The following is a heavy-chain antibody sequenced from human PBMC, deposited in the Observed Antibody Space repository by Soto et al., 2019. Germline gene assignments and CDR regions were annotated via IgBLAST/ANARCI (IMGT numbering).Heavy chain of an antibody. V-gene: IGHV3-23*01. CDR3: AKDQNTDYVGGFEF. Sequence: GGSLRLSCATSGFTFTNYAMSWVRQAPGKGLEWVSGISGSGGVTYYADSVKGRFTISRDNSKSTLSLQMNSLRAEDTAVYYCAKDQNTDYVGGFEFGGQGTMVTVSS. CDR1: GFTFTNYA. CDR2: ISGSGGVT. D-gene: IGHD4-17*01. J-gene: IGHJ3*01.